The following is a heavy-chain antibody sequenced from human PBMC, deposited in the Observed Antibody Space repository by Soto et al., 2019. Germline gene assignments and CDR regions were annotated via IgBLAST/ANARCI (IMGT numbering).Heavy chain of an antibody. J-gene: IGHJ4*02. V-gene: IGHV1-18*01. CDR1: GYKFTSYG. Sequence: QVQLVQSGAEVKKSGASVKVSCKASGYKFTSYGFSWVRRAPGQGLEWMGWISAYNGNTNYAQKFQGRVIMSTDTSTTTAFMELRSLRSDATAVYYCALDYSDTTGYVGHWGQGTLVSVSS. D-gene: IGHD3-9*01. CDR2: ISAYNGNT. CDR3: ALDYSDTTGYVGH.